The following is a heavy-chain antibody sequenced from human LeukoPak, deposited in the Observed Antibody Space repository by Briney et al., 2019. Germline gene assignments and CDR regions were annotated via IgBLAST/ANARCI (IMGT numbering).Heavy chain of an antibody. CDR1: GGSISSYY. Sequence: PSETLSLTCTVSGGSISSYYWSWLRQPPGKGLEWIGYIYYSGSTNYNPSLKSRVTMSVDTSKNQFSLKLSSVTAADTAVYYCARYTIFGVVKAFDIWGQGTMVTVSS. J-gene: IGHJ3*02. CDR2: IYYSGST. D-gene: IGHD3-3*01. CDR3: ARYTIFGVVKAFDI. V-gene: IGHV4-59*01.